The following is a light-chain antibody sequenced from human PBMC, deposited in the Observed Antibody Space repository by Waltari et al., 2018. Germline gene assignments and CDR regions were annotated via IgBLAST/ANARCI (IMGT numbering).Light chain of an antibody. J-gene: IGKJ4*01. CDR1: QTVTNY. V-gene: IGKV3-11*01. CDR3: QHRSNFT. Sequence: EIVLTQSPATLSLSPGEGATLSCRASQTVTNYLACYQQKPGQAPRLLIFDASNRATGIPARFSGSGSGTDFTLTISSLEPEDFAVYFCQHRSNFTFGGGTRVEIK. CDR2: DAS.